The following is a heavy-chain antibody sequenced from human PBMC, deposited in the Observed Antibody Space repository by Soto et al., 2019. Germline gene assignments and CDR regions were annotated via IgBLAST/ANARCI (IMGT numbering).Heavy chain of an antibody. D-gene: IGHD6-19*01. CDR1: GFSLSTSGVG. J-gene: IGHJ6*02. V-gene: IGHV2-5*02. Sequence: KESGPTLVKPTQTLTLTCTFSGFSLSTSGVGVGWIRQPPGKALEWLALIYWDDDKRYSPSLKSRLTITKDTSKNQVVLTITNMDPVDTATYYCAHSRYSSGWSTYYCYGMDVWGQGTTVTVSS. CDR3: AHSRYSSGWSTYYCYGMDV. CDR2: IYWDDDK.